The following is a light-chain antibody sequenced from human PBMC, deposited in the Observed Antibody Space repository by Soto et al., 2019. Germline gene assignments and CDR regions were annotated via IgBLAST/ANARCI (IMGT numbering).Light chain of an antibody. CDR3: SSHTASTTRI. J-gene: IGLJ1*01. Sequence: QSALTQPASVSGSPVQSITISCTGTSSDVGGYNHVSWYQHHPGKAPKRIIYEVTKRPSGVSNRFSGSKSGDTASLTISGLQAEDEADYYCSSHTASTTRIFGTGTKLTVL. CDR2: EVT. CDR1: SSDVGGYNH. V-gene: IGLV2-14*01.